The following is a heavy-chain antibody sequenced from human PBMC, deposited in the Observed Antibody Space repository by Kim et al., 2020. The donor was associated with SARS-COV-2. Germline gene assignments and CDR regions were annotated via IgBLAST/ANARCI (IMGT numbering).Heavy chain of an antibody. CDR2: IPSDGRNK. Sequence: GGSLRLSCAASGITFNYYGMHWVRQAPGKGLEWVALIPSDGRNKYYADSVKGRFTISRDNSENTVYLQMNSLRVEDTAVYYCANGEYYGSGKYPWAYWGQGTLVTVSS. D-gene: IGHD3-10*01. CDR3: ANGEYYGSGKYPWAY. J-gene: IGHJ4*02. CDR1: GITFNYYG. V-gene: IGHV3-30*18.